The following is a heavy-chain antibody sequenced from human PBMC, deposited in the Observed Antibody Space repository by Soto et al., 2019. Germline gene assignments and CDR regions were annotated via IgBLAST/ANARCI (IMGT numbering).Heavy chain of an antibody. D-gene: IGHD2-15*01. V-gene: IGHV4-39*01. CDR2: IYDRGST. CDR3: VGGYPWVGFDY. CDR1: GGSIGSSDYY. J-gene: IGHJ4*02. Sequence: SETLSLTCTVYGGSIGSSDYYWGWIRQPPGKRLEWIGNIYDRGSTSYKKSLKRQVTISVDKSKNKISLKVSYVTAADTAMYICVGGYPWVGFDYWGQGTLVTVS.